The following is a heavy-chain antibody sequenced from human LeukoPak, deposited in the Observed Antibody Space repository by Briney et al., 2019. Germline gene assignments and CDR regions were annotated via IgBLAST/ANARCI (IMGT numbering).Heavy chain of an antibody. CDR3: ARDSYYDSSGYCRGNYYYYMDV. CDR2: IKQDGSEK. V-gene: IGHV3-7*01. Sequence: PGGSLRLSCAASGFTFSSYWMSWVRQAPGKGLEWVANIKQDGSEKYYVDSVKGRFTISRDNAKNSLYLQMNSLRAEDTAVYYCARDSYYDSSGYCRGNYYYYMDVWGKGTTVTVSS. J-gene: IGHJ6*03. D-gene: IGHD3-22*01. CDR1: GFTFSSYW.